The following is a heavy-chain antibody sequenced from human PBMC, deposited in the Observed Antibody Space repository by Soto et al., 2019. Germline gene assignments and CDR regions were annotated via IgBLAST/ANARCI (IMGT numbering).Heavy chain of an antibody. J-gene: IGHJ4*02. CDR2: IIPIFGTA. Sequence: SVKVSCKACGGTFSSYAISWVRQAPGQGLEWMGGIIPIFGTANYAQKFQDRVTITADESTSTAYMELSSLRSEDTAVYFCAGGLRIPAAHFHYWFQATLVALSS. D-gene: IGHD6-13*01. CDR1: GGTFSSYA. CDR3: AGGLRIPAAHFHY. V-gene: IGHV1-69*13.